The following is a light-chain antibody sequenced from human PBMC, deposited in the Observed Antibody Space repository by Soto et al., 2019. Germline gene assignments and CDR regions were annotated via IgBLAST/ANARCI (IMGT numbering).Light chain of an antibody. CDR2: KAS. J-gene: IGKJ4*01. V-gene: IGKV1-5*03. CDR3: QQYSSLPLT. Sequence: EIQMTQSPSTLSAFVGDRVTITCRASQSISSWLAWYQQKPGKAPNLLIYKASSLESGVPSRFSGSGSGTEFTLTISSLQPDDFATYYCQQYSSLPLTFGGGTKVEIK. CDR1: QSISSW.